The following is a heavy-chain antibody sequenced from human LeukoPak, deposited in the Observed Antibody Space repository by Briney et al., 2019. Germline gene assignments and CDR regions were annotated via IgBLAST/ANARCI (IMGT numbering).Heavy chain of an antibody. CDR3: ARDRAQDFYYYYMDV. CDR1: GGSISRSRDY. J-gene: IGHJ6*03. V-gene: IGHV4-39*07. Sequence: SETLSLTCTVSGGSISRSRDYWGWIRQPPGKGLEWIGSIYYSGSTNYNPSLKSRVTISVDTSKNQFSLKLSSVTAADTAVYYCARDRAQDFYYYYMDVWGKGTTVTVSS. CDR2: IYYSGST.